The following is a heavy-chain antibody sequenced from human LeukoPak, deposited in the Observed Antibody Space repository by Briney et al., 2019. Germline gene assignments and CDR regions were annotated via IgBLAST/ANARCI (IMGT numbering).Heavy chain of an antibody. V-gene: IGHV4-4*02. CDR3: ATSTVMNHYCFDY. J-gene: IGHJ4*02. D-gene: IGHD1-14*01. CDR2: IYHSGST. CDR1: GGSMSSTKW. Sequence: PSETLSLTCAVSGGSMSSTKWWGWVRPPPGKGLEWIGEIYHSGSTNYNPSLKSRITLSIDKSKNQFSLNLNSVTAADTAVYYCATSTVMNHYCFDYWAQGTLVTVSS.